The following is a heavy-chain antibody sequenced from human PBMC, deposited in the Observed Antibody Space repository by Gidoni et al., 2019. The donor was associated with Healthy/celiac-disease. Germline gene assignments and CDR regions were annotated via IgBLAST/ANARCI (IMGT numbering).Heavy chain of an antibody. Sequence: QVQLVESGGGVVQPGRSLRLSCAASGFTFSSYAMHWVRQAPGKGLEWVAGISYDGRNKYYADSVKGRFTISRDNSKNTLYLQMNSLRAEDTAVYYCARDQVLLWFRECAHGMDVWGQGTTVTVSS. V-gene: IGHV3-30*04. J-gene: IGHJ6*02. D-gene: IGHD3-10*01. CDR1: GFTFSSYA. CDR2: ISYDGRNK. CDR3: ARDQVLLWFRECAHGMDV.